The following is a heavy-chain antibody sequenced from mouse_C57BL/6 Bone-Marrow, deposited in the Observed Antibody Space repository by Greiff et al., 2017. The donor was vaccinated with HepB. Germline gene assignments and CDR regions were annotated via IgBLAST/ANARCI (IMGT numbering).Heavy chain of an antibody. V-gene: IGHV7-3*01. Sequence: EVQLQESGGGLVQPGGSLSLSCAASGFTFTDYYMSWVRQPPGKALEWLGFIRNKANGYTTEYSASVKGRFTISRDNSQSILYLQMNALRAEDSATYYCARYPLSMDYWGQGTSVTVSS. D-gene: IGHD6-1*01. CDR3: ARYPLSMDY. J-gene: IGHJ4*01. CDR1: GFTFTDYY. CDR2: IRNKANGYTT.